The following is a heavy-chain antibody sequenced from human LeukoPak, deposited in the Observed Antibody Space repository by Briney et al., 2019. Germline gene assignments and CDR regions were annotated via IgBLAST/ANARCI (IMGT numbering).Heavy chain of an antibody. CDR3: ARETYYYDSSGYYRLAGWFDP. CDR2: INPNSGGT. V-gene: IGHV1-2*02. D-gene: IGHD3-22*01. Sequence: ASVKVSCKASGYTFTGYYMLWVRQAPGQGLEWMGWINPNSGGTNYAQKFQGRVTMTRDTSISTAYMELSRLRSDDTAVYYCARETYYYDSSGYYRLAGWFDPWGQGTLVTVSS. J-gene: IGHJ5*02. CDR1: GYTFTGYY.